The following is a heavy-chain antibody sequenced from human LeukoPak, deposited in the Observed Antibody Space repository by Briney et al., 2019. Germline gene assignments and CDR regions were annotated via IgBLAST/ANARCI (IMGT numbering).Heavy chain of an antibody. CDR2: INHSGST. CDR1: GGSFNGYY. J-gene: IGHJ2*01. Sequence: SETLSLTCAVYGGSFNGYYYNWIRQPPGKGLEWIGEINHSGSTNYNPSLKSRVTISVDTSKNQFSLKLSSVTAADTAVYYCARKRVTTFAWYFDLWGRGTLVTVSS. CDR3: ARKRVTTFAWYFDL. D-gene: IGHD3-16*01. V-gene: IGHV4-34*01.